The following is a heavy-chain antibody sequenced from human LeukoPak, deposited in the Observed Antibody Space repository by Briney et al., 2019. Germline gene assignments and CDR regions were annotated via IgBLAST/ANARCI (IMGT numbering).Heavy chain of an antibody. V-gene: IGHV3-48*04. CDR2: ISSSGSTI. CDR1: GFTFSSYS. J-gene: IGHJ6*02. Sequence: PGGSLRLSCAASGFTFSSYSMNWVRQAPGKGLEWVSYISSSGSTIYYADSVKGRFTISRDNAKNSLYLQMNSLRAEDTAVYYCARENFDFWSGYYTANGMDVWGQGTTVTVSS. CDR3: ARENFDFWSGYYTANGMDV. D-gene: IGHD3-3*01.